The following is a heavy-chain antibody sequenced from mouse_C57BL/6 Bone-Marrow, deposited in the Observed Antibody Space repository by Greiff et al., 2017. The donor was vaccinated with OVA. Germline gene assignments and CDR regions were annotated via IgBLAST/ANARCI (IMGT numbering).Heavy chain of an antibody. CDR1: GYTFTDYY. CDR3: ARWDGYYVDWFAY. CDR2: IYPGSGNT. V-gene: IGHV1-76*01. D-gene: IGHD2-3*01. J-gene: IGHJ3*01. Sequence: VQLQQSGAELVRPGASVKLSCKASGYTFTDYYINWVKQRPGQGLEWIARIYPGSGNTYYNEKFKGKATLTAEKSSSTAYMQLSSLTSEDSAVYFCARWDGYYVDWFAYWGQGTLVTVSA.